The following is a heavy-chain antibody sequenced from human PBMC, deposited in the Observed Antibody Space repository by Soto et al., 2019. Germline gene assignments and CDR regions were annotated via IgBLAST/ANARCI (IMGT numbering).Heavy chain of an antibody. CDR1: GYTFTNHG. CDR3: ARDFYPVAYFFDY. V-gene: IGHV1-18*04. D-gene: IGHD2-21*01. J-gene: IGHJ4*02. CDR2: VSGYNDKT. Sequence: QVQLVQSGAELKKPGASVKVSCKASGYTFTNHGISWVRQAPGQGLEWVGWVSGYNDKTKSAQKYQGRVTMTTDTSTNTAYMELRSLRSDDTAVYFCARDFYPVAYFFDYWGQGTLVTVSS.